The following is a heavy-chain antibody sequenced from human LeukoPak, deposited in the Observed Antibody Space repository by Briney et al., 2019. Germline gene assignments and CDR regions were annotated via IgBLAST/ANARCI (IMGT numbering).Heavy chain of an antibody. CDR1: GYTFTGYY. Sequence: GASVKVSCKASGYTFTGYYMHWVRQAPGQGLEWMGWINPNSGGTNYAQKFQGRVTMTRDTSIITAYMELSRLRSDDTAVYYCASRQYPYGSGSWVPDYYYYMDVWGKGTTVTISS. CDR2: INPNSGGT. CDR3: ASRQYPYGSGSWVPDYYYYMDV. J-gene: IGHJ6*03. D-gene: IGHD3-10*01. V-gene: IGHV1-2*02.